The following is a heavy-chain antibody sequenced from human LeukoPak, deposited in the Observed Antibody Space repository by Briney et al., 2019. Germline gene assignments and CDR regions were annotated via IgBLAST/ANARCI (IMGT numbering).Heavy chain of an antibody. CDR3: ARADFWSGFSLFDI. V-gene: IGHV4-30-2*01. CDR2: IYHSGST. J-gene: IGHJ3*02. Sequence: SQTLSLTCAVSGGSISSGGYSWSWIRQPPGKGLEWIGYIYHSGSTYYNPSLKSRVTISVDRSKNQFSLKLSSVTAADTAVYYCARADFWSGFSLFDIWGQGTMVTVSS. CDR1: GGSISSGGYS. D-gene: IGHD3-3*01.